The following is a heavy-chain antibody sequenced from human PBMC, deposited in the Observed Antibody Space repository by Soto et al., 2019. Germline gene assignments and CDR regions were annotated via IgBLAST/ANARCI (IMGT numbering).Heavy chain of an antibody. CDR2: ISAYTDEQ. J-gene: IGHJ5*02. CDR3: ARVIPGAEAWFDP. V-gene: IGHV1-18*01. Sequence: SVKVFCWASCDTFTNIGVTWGRQPPGQGLVWMGWISAYTDEQNYAQKFQGRVTMTIDTSTTTAFLDLRSLTSDDSAVYYCARVIPGAEAWFDPWGQGTLVTVSS. D-gene: IGHD2-2*01. CDR1: CDTFTNIG.